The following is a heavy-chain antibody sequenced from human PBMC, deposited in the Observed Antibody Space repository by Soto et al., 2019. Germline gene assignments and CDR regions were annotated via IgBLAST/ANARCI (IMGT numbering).Heavy chain of an antibody. Sequence: GGSLRLSCAASGFTFSSYGMHWVRQAPGKGLEWVAVISYDGSNKYYADSVKGRFTISRDNSKNTLYLQMNSLRAEDTAVYYCAKHNKGWELQGFDYWGQGTLVTVS. CDR3: AKHNKGWELQGFDY. CDR1: GFTFSSYG. CDR2: ISYDGSNK. D-gene: IGHD1-26*01. V-gene: IGHV3-30*18. J-gene: IGHJ4*02.